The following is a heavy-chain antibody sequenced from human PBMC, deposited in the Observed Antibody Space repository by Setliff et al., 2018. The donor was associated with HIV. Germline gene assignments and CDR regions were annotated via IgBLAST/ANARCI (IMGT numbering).Heavy chain of an antibody. Sequence: SETLSLTCAVSGYSITGGYFWGWIRQPPGKGLEWIGSIYHSGSTYYNPSLKSRVTISLDTSKNQFSLKLSSVTAADTAVYYCAGVVLWFGELLVDYWGQGTLVTVSS. CDR2: IYHSGST. D-gene: IGHD3-10*01. V-gene: IGHV4-38-2*01. CDR1: GYSITGGYF. J-gene: IGHJ4*02. CDR3: AGVVLWFGELLVDY.